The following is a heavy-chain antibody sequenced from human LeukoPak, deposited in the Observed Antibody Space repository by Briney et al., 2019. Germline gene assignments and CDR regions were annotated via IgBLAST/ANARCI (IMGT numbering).Heavy chain of an antibody. Sequence: SETLALTCAVYGGSFSGYYWSWIRQPPRKGVEWTGEINHSGSTNHNQSLKSRVTISVDTSKNQFSLKLSSVTAADTAVYYCAKCQEDIVVVVAAHNSYYFDYWGQGTLVTVSS. J-gene: IGHJ4*02. CDR3: AKCQEDIVVVVAAHNSYYFDY. V-gene: IGHV4-34*01. CDR2: INHSGST. CDR1: GGSFSGYY. D-gene: IGHD2-15*01.